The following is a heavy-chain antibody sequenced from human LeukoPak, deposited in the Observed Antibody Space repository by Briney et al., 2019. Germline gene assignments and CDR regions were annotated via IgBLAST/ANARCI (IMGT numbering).Heavy chain of an antibody. CDR2: IYTSGST. Sequence: PSETLSLTCTVSGGSISSYYWSWIRQPAGKGLEWIGRIYTSGSTNYNPSLKSRVTISVETSKNLFSLKLSSVTAADTAVYYCASSPGYCSGGSCYGGLMAFDIWGQGTMVTVSS. CDR3: ASSPGYCSGGSCYGGLMAFDI. D-gene: IGHD2-15*01. CDR1: GGSISSYY. J-gene: IGHJ3*02. V-gene: IGHV4-4*07.